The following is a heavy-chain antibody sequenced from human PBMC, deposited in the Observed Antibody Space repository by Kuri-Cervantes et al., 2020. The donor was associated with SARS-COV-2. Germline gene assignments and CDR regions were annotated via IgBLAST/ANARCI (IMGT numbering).Heavy chain of an antibody. D-gene: IGHD2-15*01. CDR2: ISGSGGST. J-gene: IGHJ6*03. CDR1: GFTFSSYW. Sequence: GGSLRLSCAASGFTFSSYWMSWVRQAPGKGLEWVSAISGSGGSTYYADSVKGRFTISRDNSKNTLYLQMNSLRAEDTAVYYCARVGSGGLYYYYYYYMDVWGKGTTVTVSS. V-gene: IGHV3-23*01. CDR3: ARVGSGGLYYYYYYYMDV.